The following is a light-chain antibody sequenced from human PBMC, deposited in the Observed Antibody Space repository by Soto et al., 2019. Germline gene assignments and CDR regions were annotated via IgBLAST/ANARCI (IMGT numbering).Light chain of an antibody. CDR2: EVS. V-gene: IGLV2-8*01. Sequence: QSVLTQPPSASGSPGQSVTISCTGTSSDVGGYNYVSWYQLHPGKAPKLMIYEVSKRPSGVSDRFSASKSGNTASLTVSGLQAEDEADYHCSSYAGRNTYVFGTGTKVTVL. CDR1: SSDVGGYNY. CDR3: SSYAGRNTYV. J-gene: IGLJ1*01.